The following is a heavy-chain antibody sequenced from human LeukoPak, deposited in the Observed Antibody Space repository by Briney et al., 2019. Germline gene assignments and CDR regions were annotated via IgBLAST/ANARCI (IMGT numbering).Heavy chain of an antibody. J-gene: IGHJ4*02. CDR2: ISGSGGST. Sequence: PGGSLRLSCAASGFTFNNYAMNWVRQAPGKGLEWVSGISGSGGSTYYADSVKGRFTISRDNSKSTLYLQMNSLRAEDTAVYYCAKDRVGATPPFDYWGQGTLVTVSS. D-gene: IGHD1-26*01. CDR1: GFTFNNYA. CDR3: AKDRVGATPPFDY. V-gene: IGHV3-23*01.